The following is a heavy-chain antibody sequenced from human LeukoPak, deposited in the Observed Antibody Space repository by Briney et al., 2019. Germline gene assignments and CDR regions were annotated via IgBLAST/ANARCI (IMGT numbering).Heavy chain of an antibody. J-gene: IGHJ4*02. CDR3: ARALLWFGKPSHIDY. CDR1: GYTFTSYG. D-gene: IGHD3-10*01. CDR2: ITAYNDNT. Sequence: ASVKVSFKASGYTFTSYGISWVRQAPGQGLEWMGWITAYNDNTNYAQKLQGRVTMTTDTSTSTAYMELRSLRSDDTAVYYCARALLWFGKPSHIDYWGQGTLVTASS. V-gene: IGHV1-18*01.